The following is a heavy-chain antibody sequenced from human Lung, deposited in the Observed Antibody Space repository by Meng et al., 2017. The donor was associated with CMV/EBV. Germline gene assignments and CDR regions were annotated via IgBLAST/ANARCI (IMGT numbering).Heavy chain of an antibody. CDR3: ARDCECLDRSDVFDI. CDR1: GYTFNRCG. Sequence: ASVKVFCKASGYTFNRCGTSWVGRDPGEGLGWVGWVGGSDADTNYAPELRGRVAKTTGTSTNTVYTELRNLRSEDTGVYYCARDCECLDRSDVFDIWGQGTMVTVSS. CDR2: VGGSDADT. V-gene: IGHV1-18*01. D-gene: IGHD3-9*01. J-gene: IGHJ3*02.